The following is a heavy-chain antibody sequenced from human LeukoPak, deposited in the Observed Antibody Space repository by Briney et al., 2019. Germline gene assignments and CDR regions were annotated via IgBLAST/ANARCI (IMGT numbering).Heavy chain of an antibody. CDR3: ERGSRRYSSSWYLN. Sequence: SETLSLTCAVYGGSFSGYYWSWIRQPPGKGLEWIGEINHSGSTNYNPSLKSRVTISVDTSKNQFSLKLSSVTAADTAVYYCERGSRRYSSSWYLNWGQGTLVTVSS. CDR1: GGSFSGYY. V-gene: IGHV4-34*01. CDR2: INHSGST. J-gene: IGHJ4*02. D-gene: IGHD6-13*01.